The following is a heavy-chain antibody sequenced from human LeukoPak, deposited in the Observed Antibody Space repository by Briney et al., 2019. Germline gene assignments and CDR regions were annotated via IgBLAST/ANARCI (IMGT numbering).Heavy chain of an antibody. D-gene: IGHD3-3*01. CDR1: GFSFSSFA. J-gene: IGHJ4*02. CDR3: AKDSGDFWSDPDY. V-gene: IGHV3-23*01. Sequence: PGTSLRLSCAASGFSFSSFAMHWVRQAPGKGLEWVSAISGSGGSTYYADSVKGRFTISRDNSKNTLYLQMNSLRAEDTAVYYCAKDSGDFWSDPDYWGQGTLVTVSS. CDR2: ISGSGGST.